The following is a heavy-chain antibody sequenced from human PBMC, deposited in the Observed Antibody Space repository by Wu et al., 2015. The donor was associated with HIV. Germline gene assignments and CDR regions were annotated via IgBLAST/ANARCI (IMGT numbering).Heavy chain of an antibody. D-gene: IGHD2-15*01. CDR2: IIPIFGTA. J-gene: IGHJ6*03. Sequence: QVQLVQSGAEVKKPGSSVKVSCKASGGTFSSYAISWVRQAPGQGLEWMGGIIPIFGTANYAQKFQGRVTITADESTSTAYMELSSLRSEDTAVYYCARTLGYCSGGSCYAGGTTYYMDVWGKGTTVTVSS. V-gene: IGHV1-69*12. CDR3: ARTLGYCSGGSCYAGGTTYYMDV. CDR1: GGTFSSYA.